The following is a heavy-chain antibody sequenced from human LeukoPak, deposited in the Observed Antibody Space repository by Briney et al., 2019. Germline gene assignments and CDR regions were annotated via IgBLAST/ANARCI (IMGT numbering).Heavy chain of an antibody. CDR2: FLYSGST. V-gene: IGHV4-39*01. CDR1: GCSISSSSYY. J-gene: IGHJ4*02. D-gene: IGHD6-19*01. Sequence: SETLSLTCTVSGCSISSSSYYWGWIRQPPGKGLEWIGSFLYSGSTYYNPSLKSRVTISVDTSKNQFSLKLSSVTAADTAVYYCARVRVSGWSLPFDYWGQGTLVTVSS. CDR3: ARVRVSGWSLPFDY.